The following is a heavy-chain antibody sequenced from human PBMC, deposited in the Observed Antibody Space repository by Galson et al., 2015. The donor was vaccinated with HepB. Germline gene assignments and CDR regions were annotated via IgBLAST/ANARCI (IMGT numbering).Heavy chain of an antibody. D-gene: IGHD1-1*01. J-gene: IGHJ4*02. V-gene: IGHV1-69*13. CDR3: ARGDPGGGNFYDH. CDR1: GTTFNSNV. CDR2: IIPMFGAA. Sequence: SVKVSCKAHGTTFNSNVISWVRQAPGQGLEWMGGIIPMFGAANHAQRFQGRLTITADESADTAYMELSSLKSEDTAVYYCARGDPGGGNFYDHWGQGTLVTVSS.